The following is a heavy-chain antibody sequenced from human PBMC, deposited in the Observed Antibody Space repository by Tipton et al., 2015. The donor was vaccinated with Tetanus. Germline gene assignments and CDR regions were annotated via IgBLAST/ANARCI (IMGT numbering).Heavy chain of an antibody. J-gene: IGHJ5*02. CDR2: ISGGRMT. CDR1: GVSVRNDNYQ. Sequence: TLSLTCTVSGVSVRNDNYQWNWIRQSPGLGLEWLAYISGGRMTNSNYSHKSRITISQDSSRNQFSLTLTSVTAADTGVYYCARLKSQGPNGLNWLDPWGRGTPVTVSS. CDR3: ARLKSQGPNGLNWLDP. V-gene: IGHV4-61*01. D-gene: IGHD3/OR15-3a*01.